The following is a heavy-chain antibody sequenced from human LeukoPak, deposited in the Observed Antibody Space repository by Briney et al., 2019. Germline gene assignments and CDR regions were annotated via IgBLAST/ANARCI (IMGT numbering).Heavy chain of an antibody. CDR2: LSGSGITT. CDR3: AKGIYSSGWSYFDY. Sequence: GSLRLSCAASGFTFSNSAMSWVRQAPGKGLERVSTLSGSGITTYYADSVKGRFTISRDNSKNTLYLQMNSLRAEDTAVYYCAKGIYSSGWSYFDYWGHGTLVTVSS. CDR1: GFTFSNSA. V-gene: IGHV3-23*01. J-gene: IGHJ4*01. D-gene: IGHD6-19*01.